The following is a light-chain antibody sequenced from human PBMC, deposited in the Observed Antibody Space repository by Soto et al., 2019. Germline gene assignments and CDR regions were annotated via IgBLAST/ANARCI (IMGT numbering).Light chain of an antibody. V-gene: IGKV3-20*01. CDR1: QSVSSTY. Sequence: ENVLTQSPDTLSLSPGERATLSCRASQSVSSTYLAWYQQKAGQAPRLLMYDASTRATGIPDRFSGSGSGTDFTLAISRLEPEVSAVYYCQQYGTSRITFGQGTRLEIK. CDR2: DAS. J-gene: IGKJ5*01. CDR3: QQYGTSRIT.